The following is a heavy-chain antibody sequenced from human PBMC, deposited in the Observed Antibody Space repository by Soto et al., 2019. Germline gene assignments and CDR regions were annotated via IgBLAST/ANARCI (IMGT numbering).Heavy chain of an antibody. V-gene: IGHV3-53*04. D-gene: IGHD3-10*01. CDR1: GIPVSSNY. CDR3: ARHGPYYYAASLYV. CDR2: LHSGGDT. J-gene: IGHJ6*02. Sequence: EVQLVESGGGLVQPGGSLRLSCVASGIPVSSNYMTWVRQAPGKGLQWVSVLHSGGDTYYANSVKGRFTISRHDSTTTLYLQMNSLTPEDTALYYCARHGPYYYAASLYVWGQGTTVTVSS.